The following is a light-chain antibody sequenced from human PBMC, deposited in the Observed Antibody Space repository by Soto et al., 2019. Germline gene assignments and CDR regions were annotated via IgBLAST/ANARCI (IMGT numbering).Light chain of an antibody. CDR1: ESISSW. V-gene: IGKV1-5*03. Sequence: DIQMTQSPPTLSASAGDRVTITCRASESISSWLAWYQQKPGKAPKLLMYKASSLESGVPSRFSGSGSGTEFTLTISSLQPDDFATYYCQQYNSYSWTFGHGTKVDIK. J-gene: IGKJ1*01. CDR2: KAS. CDR3: QQYNSYSWT.